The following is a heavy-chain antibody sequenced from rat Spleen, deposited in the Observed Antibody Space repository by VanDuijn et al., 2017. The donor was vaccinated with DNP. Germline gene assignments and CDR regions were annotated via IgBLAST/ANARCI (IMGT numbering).Heavy chain of an antibody. CDR2: IAFDGRST. V-gene: IGHV5S10*01. CDR1: GFTFSDCN. D-gene: IGHD1-12*01. Sequence: EVQLVESGGGLVRPGRSLKLSCATSGFTFSDCNMAWVRQAPKKGLEWVATIAFDGRSTFYGDSVRGRVTISRENAKSVLFLEMGSLRSEDTATYYCTRHDYDRPNDFYGMDVWGQGTSVIVSS. J-gene: IGHJ4*01. CDR3: TRHDYDRPNDFYGMDV.